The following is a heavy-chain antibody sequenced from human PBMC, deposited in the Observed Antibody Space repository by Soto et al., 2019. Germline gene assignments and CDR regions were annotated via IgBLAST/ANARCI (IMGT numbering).Heavy chain of an antibody. D-gene: IGHD6-19*01. Sequence: GGSLRLCCAASGFTFSNFAMGWVRQTPGKGLEWVSAIDGGGGNTYYADSVKGRFTISRDNSENTLYLQMNSLRAEDTAVYYCARDVGLLMYSSGWYGNFDYWGQGTLVTVSS. J-gene: IGHJ4*02. CDR2: IDGGGGNT. CDR3: ARDVGLLMYSSGWYGNFDY. V-gene: IGHV3-23*01. CDR1: GFTFSNFA.